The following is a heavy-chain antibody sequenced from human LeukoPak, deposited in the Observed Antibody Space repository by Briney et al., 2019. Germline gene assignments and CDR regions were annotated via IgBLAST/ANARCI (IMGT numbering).Heavy chain of an antibody. V-gene: IGHV4-59*08. D-gene: IGHD6-13*01. CDR2: IYYSGST. CDR3: ARHLGYSSSWCFDY. Sequence: SETLSLTCTVSGGSISSYYWSWLRQPPGKGLEWIGYIYYSGSTNYNPSLKSRVTISVDTSKNQFSLKLSSVTAADTAVYYCARHLGYSSSWCFDYWGQGTLVTVSS. J-gene: IGHJ4*02. CDR1: GGSISSYY.